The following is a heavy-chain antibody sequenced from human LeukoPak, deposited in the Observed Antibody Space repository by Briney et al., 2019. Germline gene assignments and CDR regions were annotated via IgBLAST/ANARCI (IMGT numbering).Heavy chain of an antibody. V-gene: IGHV4-34*01. D-gene: IGHD1-1*01. CDR3: ARGFQRADYYYYGMDV. J-gene: IGHJ6*02. CDR2: INHSGST. CDR1: GGSFSGYY. Sequence: PSETLSLTCAVYGGSFSGYYWSWIRQPPGKGLEWIGEINHSGSTNYNPSLKSRVTISVDTSKNQFSLKLSSVTAADTAVYYCARGFQRADYYYYGMDVWGQGTTVTVS.